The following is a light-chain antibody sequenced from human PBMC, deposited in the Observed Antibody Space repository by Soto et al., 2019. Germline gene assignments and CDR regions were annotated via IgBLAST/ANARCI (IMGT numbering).Light chain of an antibody. CDR3: QQYGSSPL. CDR1: QSVSSSY. Sequence: EIVLTQSPGTLSWSPGERATLSCRASQSVSSSYLAWYQQKPGQAPRLLIYGASSRATGIPDRFSGSGSGTDFTLTISRLEPEDFAVYYCQQYGSSPLFGPGTKVDIK. V-gene: IGKV3-20*01. J-gene: IGKJ3*01. CDR2: GAS.